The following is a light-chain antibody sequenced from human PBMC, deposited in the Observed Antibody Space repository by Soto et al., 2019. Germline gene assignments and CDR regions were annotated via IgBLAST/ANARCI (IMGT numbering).Light chain of an antibody. Sequence: DIQMTQSPSTLSVSVGDRVTITCRASQTISSWLAWYQQKPGKAPKLLIYEASTLQSGVPSRLSGSASGTEYTLTISSLQPDDFATYYCQQYNRHWTFGQGTKVDI. CDR1: QTISSW. V-gene: IGKV1-5*01. CDR2: EAS. J-gene: IGKJ1*01. CDR3: QQYNRHWT.